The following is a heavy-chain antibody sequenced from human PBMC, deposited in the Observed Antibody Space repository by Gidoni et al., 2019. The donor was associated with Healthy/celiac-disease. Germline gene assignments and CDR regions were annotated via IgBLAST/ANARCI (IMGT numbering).Heavy chain of an antibody. CDR3: ARETLSGDY. CDR1: GFTFSSYS. D-gene: IGHD1-26*01. V-gene: IGHV3-48*01. Sequence: EVQLVESGGGLVQPGGSLRLSCAASGFTFSSYSMNWVRQAPGKGLEWVSYISSSSSSIYYSGSVKGRFTISRDNAKISLYLQMNSLRAEDTAVYYCARETLSGDYWGQGTLVTVSS. J-gene: IGHJ4*02. CDR2: ISSSSSSI.